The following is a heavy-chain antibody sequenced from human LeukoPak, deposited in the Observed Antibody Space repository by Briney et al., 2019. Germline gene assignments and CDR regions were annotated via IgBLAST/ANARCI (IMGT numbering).Heavy chain of an antibody. V-gene: IGHV1-46*01. Sequence: GASVKVSCKASGYTFTSYYMHWVRQAPGQGLEWMGIINPSGGSTSYAQKFQGRVTMTRDTSTSTVYMELSSLRSEDTAVYYCARDIIVVTAIQAPPHAFDIWGQGTMVTVSS. CDR1: GYTFTSYY. CDR2: INPSGGST. J-gene: IGHJ3*02. D-gene: IGHD2-21*02. CDR3: ARDIIVVTAIQAPPHAFDI.